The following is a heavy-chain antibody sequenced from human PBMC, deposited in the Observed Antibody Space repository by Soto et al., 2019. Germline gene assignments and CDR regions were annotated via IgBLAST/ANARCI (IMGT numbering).Heavy chain of an antibody. V-gene: IGHV1-2*04. J-gene: IGHJ6*02. CDR1: GGTFSSYA. Sequence: GASVKVSCKASGGTFSSYAISCVRQAPGQGLEWMGWINPNSGGTNYAQKFQGWVTMTRDTSISTAYMELSRLRSDDTAVYYCARSGVAGYYGMDVWGQGTTVTVSS. CDR2: INPNSGGT. CDR3: ARSGVAGYYGMDV. D-gene: IGHD2-15*01.